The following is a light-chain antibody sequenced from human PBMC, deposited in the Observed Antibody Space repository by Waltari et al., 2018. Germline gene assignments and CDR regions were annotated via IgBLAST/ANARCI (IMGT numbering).Light chain of an antibody. CDR2: DAS. Sequence: ELVLTQSPATLSLSPGERATLSCRASESVSTFLAWYQQKPGQAPRLLIYDASNRATGIPARFSGSGSGTDFTLSISSLDPEDFAVYYCQQRSSWPLTFGGGTKVEIK. CDR3: QQRSSWPLT. J-gene: IGKJ4*01. CDR1: ESVSTF. V-gene: IGKV3-11*01.